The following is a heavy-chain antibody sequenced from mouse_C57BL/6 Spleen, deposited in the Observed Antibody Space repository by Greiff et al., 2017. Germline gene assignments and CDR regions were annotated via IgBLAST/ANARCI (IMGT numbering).Heavy chain of an antibody. J-gene: IGHJ4*01. CDR3: TYGEFMDY. CDR1: GFNIKDDY. D-gene: IGHD1-1*02. CDR2: IDPENGDT. V-gene: IGHV14-4*01. Sequence: VQLKQSGAELVRPGASVKLSCTASGFNIKDDYMHWVKQRPEQGLEWIGWIDPENGDTEYASKFQGKATITADTSSNTAYLQLSSLTSEDTAVYYCTYGEFMDYWGQGTSVTVSS.